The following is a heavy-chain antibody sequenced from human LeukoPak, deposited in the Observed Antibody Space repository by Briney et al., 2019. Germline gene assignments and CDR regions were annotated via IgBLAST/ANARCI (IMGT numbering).Heavy chain of an antibody. CDR2: IYPGDSDT. J-gene: IGHJ3*02. CDR3: ARQLSLSTVSHDAFDI. Sequence: GESLKISCKGPGYSFTSYWIGWVRQMPGKGLEWMGIIYPGDSDTRYSPSFQGQVTISADKSISTAYLQWSSLKASDTAMYYCARQLSLSTVSHDAFDIWGQGTMVTVSS. V-gene: IGHV5-51*01. CDR1: GYSFTSYW. D-gene: IGHD5/OR15-5a*01.